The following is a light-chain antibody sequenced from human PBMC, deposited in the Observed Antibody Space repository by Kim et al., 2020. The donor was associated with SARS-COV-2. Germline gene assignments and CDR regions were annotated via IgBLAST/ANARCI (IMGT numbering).Light chain of an antibody. V-gene: IGLV3-1*01. CDR3: QAWDSSTAV. Sequence: YELTQPPSVSVSPGQTASITCSGDKLGDKYACWYQQKPGQSPVLVIYQDSKRPSGIPERFSGSNSGNTATLTISGTQAMDEADYYCQAWDSSTAVFGTGT. CDR1: KLGDKY. CDR2: QDS. J-gene: IGLJ1*01.